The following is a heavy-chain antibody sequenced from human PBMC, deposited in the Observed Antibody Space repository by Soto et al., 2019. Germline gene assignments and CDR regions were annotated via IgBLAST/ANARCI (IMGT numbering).Heavy chain of an antibody. CDR2: INPNSGGT. J-gene: IGHJ4*02. V-gene: IGHV1-2*04. CDR3: ARAAYGPNATRNEFDY. D-gene: IGHD1-1*01. CDR1: GYTFTGYY. Sequence: ASVKVSCKASGYTFTGYYMHWVRQAPGQGLEWMGWINPNSGGTNYAQKFQGWVTMTRDTSISTAYMELSRLRSDDTAVYYCARAAYGPNATRNEFDYWGQGTLVTVSS.